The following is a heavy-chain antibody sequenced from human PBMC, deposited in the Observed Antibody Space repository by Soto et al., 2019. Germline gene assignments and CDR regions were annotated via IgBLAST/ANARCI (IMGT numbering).Heavy chain of an antibody. J-gene: IGHJ4*02. V-gene: IGHV3-33*01. CDR1: GFTFSSYG. Sequence: GGSLRLSCAASGFTFSSYGMHWVRQAPGKGLEWVAVIWYDGSNKYYADFVKGRLTISRDNSKNTLYLQMNSLGAEDTAVYYCARAVLAVAGGGDPYYFDYWGQGTLVTVSS. D-gene: IGHD2-21*02. CDR2: IWYDGSNK. CDR3: ARAVLAVAGGGDPYYFDY.